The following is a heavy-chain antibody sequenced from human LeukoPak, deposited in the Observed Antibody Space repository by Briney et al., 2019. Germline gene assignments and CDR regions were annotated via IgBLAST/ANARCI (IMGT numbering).Heavy chain of an antibody. CDR2: IIPIFGTA. CDR1: GGTFSSYA. Sequence: SVKVSCKASGGTFSSYAISWVRQAPGQGLEWMGGIIPIFGTANYAQKFQGRVTITADKSTSTAYMELSSLRSEDTAVYYCARVHYSGSYPYYYYYMDVWGKGTTVTVSS. CDR3: ARVHYSGSYPYYYYYMDV. V-gene: IGHV1-69*06. D-gene: IGHD1-26*01. J-gene: IGHJ6*03.